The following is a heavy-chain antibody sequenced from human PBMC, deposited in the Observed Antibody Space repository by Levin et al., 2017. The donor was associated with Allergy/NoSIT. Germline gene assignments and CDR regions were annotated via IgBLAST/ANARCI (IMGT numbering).Heavy chain of an antibody. V-gene: IGHV3-23*01. Sequence: AGGSLRLSCAASGFTFSKSAMNWVRQAPGKGLEWVSGISESGSNTYYADSVKGRFTISRDNSKNTLYLQMNSLRAEDTAVYYCAKVALNRNGLYPFDYWGQGTLVTVSS. CDR1: GFTFSKSA. J-gene: IGHJ4*02. D-gene: IGHD2-8*01. CDR2: ISESGSNT. CDR3: AKVALNRNGLYPFDY.